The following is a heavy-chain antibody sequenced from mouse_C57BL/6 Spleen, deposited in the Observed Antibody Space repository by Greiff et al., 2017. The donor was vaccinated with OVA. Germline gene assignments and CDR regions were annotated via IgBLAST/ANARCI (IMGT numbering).Heavy chain of an antibody. J-gene: IGHJ2*01. CDR2: IYPRSGNT. D-gene: IGHD2-3*01. CDR3: ARSGDGPFDY. V-gene: IGHV1-81*01. CDR1: GYTFTSYG. Sequence: VHLVESGAELARPGASVKLSCKASGYTFTSYGISWVKQRTGQGLEWIGEIYPRSGNTYYNEKFKGKATLTADKSSSTAYMELRSLTSEDSAVYFCARSGDGPFDYWGQGTTLTVSS.